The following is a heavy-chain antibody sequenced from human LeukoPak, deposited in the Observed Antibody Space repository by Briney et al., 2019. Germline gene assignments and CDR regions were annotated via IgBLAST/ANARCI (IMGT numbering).Heavy chain of an antibody. D-gene: IGHD3-16*01. CDR3: AGEGGGNWFDP. J-gene: IGHJ5*02. V-gene: IGHV3-7*03. CDR2: IKQDGSEK. CDR1: GFTFSSYW. Sequence: GGSLRLSCAASGFTFSSYWMSWVRQAPGKGLEWVANIKQDGSEKYYVDSVKGRFTISRDNAKNSLYLQMNSLRAEDTAVYYCAGEGGGNWFDPWGQGTLVTVSS.